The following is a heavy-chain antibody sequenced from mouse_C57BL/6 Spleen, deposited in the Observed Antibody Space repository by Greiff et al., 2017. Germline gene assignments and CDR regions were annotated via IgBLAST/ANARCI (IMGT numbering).Heavy chain of an antibody. CDR3: AREGGTGWYVDV. V-gene: IGHV1-81*01. Sequence: VQLQQSGAELARPGASVKLSCKASGYTFTSYGISWVKQRTGQGLEWIGEIYPRSGNTYYNEKFKGKATLTADKSSSTAYMELRSLTSEDSAVYFCAREGGTGWYVDVWGTGTTVTVAS. CDR1: GYTFTSYG. CDR2: IYPRSGNT. D-gene: IGHD3-3*01. J-gene: IGHJ1*03.